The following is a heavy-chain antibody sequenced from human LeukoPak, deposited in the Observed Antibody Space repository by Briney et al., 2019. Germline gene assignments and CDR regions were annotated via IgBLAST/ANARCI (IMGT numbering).Heavy chain of an antibody. CDR1: GYTFTSYY. CDR2: INPSGGST. CDR3: ARAVAAAGTGFDP. D-gene: IGHD6-13*01. J-gene: IGHJ5*02. V-gene: IGHV1-46*01. Sequence: SVKVSCKASGYTFTSYYMHWVRQAPGQGLEWMGIINPSGGSTSYAQKFQGRVTMTRDTSTSTVYMELSSLRSEDTAVYYCARAVAAAGTGFDPWGQGTLVTVSS.